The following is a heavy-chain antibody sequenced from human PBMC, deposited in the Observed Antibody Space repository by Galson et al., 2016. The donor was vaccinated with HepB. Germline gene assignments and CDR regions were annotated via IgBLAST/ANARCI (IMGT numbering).Heavy chain of an antibody. CDR2: IYYSGST. V-gene: IGHV4-61*03. CDR1: GGSVSSDIYY. D-gene: IGHD3-22*01. CDR3: AREDYFDSSGYRHYYFDY. J-gene: IGHJ4*02. Sequence: SETLSLTCTVSGGSVSSDIYYWSWIRQPPGKGLEWIGYIYYSGSTNYNPSLKSRVTISVDTSKNHFSLKLSSVTAADTAVYYCAREDYFDSSGYRHYYFDYWGQGTLVTVSS.